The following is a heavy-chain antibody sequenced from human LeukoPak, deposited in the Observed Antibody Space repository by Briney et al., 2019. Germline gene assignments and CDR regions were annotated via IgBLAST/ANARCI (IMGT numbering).Heavy chain of an antibody. CDR1: GFTFDDYA. J-gene: IGHJ3*02. D-gene: IGHD3-10*01. CDR3: AKDLNYGLVAFDI. CDR2: ISWNSGTL. Sequence: GGSLRLSCAASGFTFDDYAMHWVRQAPGKGLEWVSGISWNSGTLEYRDSVKGRFTISRDDAKNSLYLQMNSLRAEDTALYYCAKDLNYGLVAFDIWGQGTMVTVSS. V-gene: IGHV3-9*01.